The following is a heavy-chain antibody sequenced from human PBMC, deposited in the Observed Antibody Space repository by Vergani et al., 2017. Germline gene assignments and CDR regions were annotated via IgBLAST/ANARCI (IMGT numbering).Heavy chain of an antibody. J-gene: IGHJ4*02. D-gene: IGHD3-10*01. CDR3: AKGGPNLGSGGLYFCFHY. CDR2: ISYDGSNK. V-gene: IGHV3-30-3*01. Sequence: QVQLVESGGGVVQPGRSLRLSCTVSGITFSDYAFHWVRQAPGKGLEWVAVISYDGSNKYYADSVRGRFTISRDDSKTTLYLQMNSLTTEDTAMYYCAKGGPNLGSGGLYFCFHYWGQGTRVTVSS. CDR1: GITFSDYA.